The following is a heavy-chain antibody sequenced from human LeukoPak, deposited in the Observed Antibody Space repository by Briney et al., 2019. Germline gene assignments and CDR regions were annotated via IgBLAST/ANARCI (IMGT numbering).Heavy chain of an antibody. J-gene: IGHJ3*02. V-gene: IGHV3-21*01. CDR3: ARARGYSSGWHDAFDI. D-gene: IGHD6-19*01. CDR1: GFTFSSYG. CDR2: ISSSSSYI. Sequence: GGSLRLSCAASGFTFSSYGMNWVRQAPGKGLEWVSSISSSSSYIYYADSVKGRFTISRDNAKNSLYLQMNSLRAEDTAVYYCARARGYSSGWHDAFDIWGQGTMVTVSS.